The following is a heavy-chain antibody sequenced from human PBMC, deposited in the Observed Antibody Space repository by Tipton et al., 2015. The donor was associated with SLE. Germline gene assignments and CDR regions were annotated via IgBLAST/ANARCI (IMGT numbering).Heavy chain of an antibody. J-gene: IGHJ2*01. CDR2: IYYDGNT. CDR1: GASIGSSSSS. CDR3: ARHAWGSNWYFDL. Sequence: GASIGSSSSSWAWIRQSPNKGLEWIGNIYYDGNTYYNPSLKSRVTISGDISLKLTSVTAADTAVYYCARHAWGSNWYFDLWGRGTLVTVSS. D-gene: IGHD7-27*01. V-gene: IGHV4-39*07.